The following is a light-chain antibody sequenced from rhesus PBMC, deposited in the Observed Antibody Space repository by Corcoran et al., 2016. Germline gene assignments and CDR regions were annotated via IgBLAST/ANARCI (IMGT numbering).Light chain of an antibody. J-gene: IGKJ4*01. CDR1: QSVSRS. V-gene: IGKV3-42*02. CDR2: EAS. Sequence: EIVLTQSPATLSLSPGERATLSCRDSQSVSRSLAWYQQKPGQAPRPLIYEASSRSTGIPDRFSGSGSGTDFTLTISSLEPEDVVVYYCQQSSNWPTFGGGTKVELK. CDR3: QQSSNWPT.